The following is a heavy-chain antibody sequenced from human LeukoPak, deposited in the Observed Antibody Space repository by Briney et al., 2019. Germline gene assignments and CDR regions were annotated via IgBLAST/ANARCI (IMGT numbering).Heavy chain of an antibody. D-gene: IGHD1-26*01. CDR2: IKQDGSEK. CDR3: ARLQWEPPDY. J-gene: IGHJ4*02. CDR1: GLSISNSW. Sequence: GGSLRLSCAASGLSISNSWMSWFRLAPGKGPEWVVNIKQDGSEKYHVDSVKGRFTVSRDNANNLLYLQMNSLRVEDTAVYYCARLQWEPPDYWGQGTLVIVSS. V-gene: IGHV3-7*03.